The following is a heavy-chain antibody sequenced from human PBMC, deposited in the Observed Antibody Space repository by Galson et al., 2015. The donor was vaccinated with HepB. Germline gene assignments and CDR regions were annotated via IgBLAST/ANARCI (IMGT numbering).Heavy chain of an antibody. J-gene: IGHJ2*01. D-gene: IGHD6-19*01. CDR1: GGSIKSSSYY. V-gene: IGHV4-39*01. CDR2: NYYSGRT. Sequence: LSLTCTVSGGSIKSSSYYWAWVRQPPGKGLEWIGSNYYSGRTFFNPSLKSRLTISVDASESQFALKVRSVTAADTATYYCARQPYTRGWLYWYLDVWGRGTLATVSS. CDR3: ARQPYTRGWLYWYLDV.